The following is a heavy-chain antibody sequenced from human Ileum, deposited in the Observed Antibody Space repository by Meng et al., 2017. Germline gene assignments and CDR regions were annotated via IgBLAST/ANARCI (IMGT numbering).Heavy chain of an antibody. CDR2: ISHSGSA. CDR3: ARHGGYSQDF. D-gene: IGHD4-23*01. V-gene: IGHV4-4*02. J-gene: IGHJ4*02. CDR1: SGSISSNTY. Sequence: QGQLQGSGPGLVRPSGTLSPTCAVSSGSISSNTYWSWVRQPPGKGLEWIGQISHSGSAYYNPSLKSRVTMSVDKSKSQFSLMLTSVTAADTAIYYCARHGGYSQDFWGQGTLVTVSS.